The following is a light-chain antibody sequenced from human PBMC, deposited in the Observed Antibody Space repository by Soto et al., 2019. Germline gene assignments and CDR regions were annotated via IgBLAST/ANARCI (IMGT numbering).Light chain of an antibody. Sequence: EIVMTQSPVTLSVSPGESATLSCRASQTVSGNLAWYQQRRGQAPRLLMYGASTRATGTPARFSGSGSGTEYTLTISSLQSEDFALYYCQQYDNWWTFGQGTKVDNK. CDR3: QQYDNWWT. V-gene: IGKV3-15*01. CDR1: QTVSGN. J-gene: IGKJ1*01. CDR2: GAS.